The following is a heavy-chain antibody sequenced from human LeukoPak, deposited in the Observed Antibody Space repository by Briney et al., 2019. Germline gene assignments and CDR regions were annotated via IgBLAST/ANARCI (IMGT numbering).Heavy chain of an antibody. CDR1: GGSISGYY. Sequence: SETLSLTCTVSGGSISGYYWSWIRQPPGKGLEWIGYIYYSGSTNYNPSLKSRVTISVDTSKNQFSLKLSSVTAADTAVYYCARDGPRAIDAFDIWGQGTMVTVSS. V-gene: IGHV4-59*01. CDR3: ARDGPRAIDAFDI. J-gene: IGHJ3*02. CDR2: IYYSGST.